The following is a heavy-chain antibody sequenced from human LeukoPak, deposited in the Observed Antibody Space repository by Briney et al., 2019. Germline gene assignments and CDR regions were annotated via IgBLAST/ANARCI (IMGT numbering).Heavy chain of an antibody. J-gene: IGHJ5*02. V-gene: IGHV3-72*01. D-gene: IGHD4-11*01. CDR2: TRNKANSYTT. Sequence: GGSLRLSCAASGFTFSDHYMDWVRQAPGKGLEWVGRTRNKANSYTTEYAASVKGRFTISRDDSKNSLYLQMNSLKTEDTAVYYCARVRGYDYSFNWFDPWGQGTLVTVSS. CDR1: GFTFSDHY. CDR3: ARVRGYDYSFNWFDP.